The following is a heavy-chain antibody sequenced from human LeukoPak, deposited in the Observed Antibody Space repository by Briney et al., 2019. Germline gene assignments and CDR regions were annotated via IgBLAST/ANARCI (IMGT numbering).Heavy chain of an antibody. CDR3: AKGYSSGPRTTGGAFDI. CDR1: GFTFSSYA. J-gene: IGHJ3*02. D-gene: IGHD3-22*01. Sequence: GGSLRLSCAASGFTFSSYAMSWVRQAPGKGLEWVSAISGSGGSTYYADSVKGRFTISRDNSKNTLYLQMNSLRAEDTAVYYCAKGYSSGPRTTGGAFDIWGQGRMVTVSS. CDR2: ISGSGGST. V-gene: IGHV3-23*01.